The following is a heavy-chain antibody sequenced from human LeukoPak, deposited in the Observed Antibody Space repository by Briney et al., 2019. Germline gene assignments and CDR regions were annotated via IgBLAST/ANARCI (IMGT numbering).Heavy chain of an antibody. CDR1: GGSISSYY. CDR3: ARPNWNSPTGSHAFDI. J-gene: IGHJ3*02. V-gene: IGHV4-59*08. Sequence: SETLSLTCTVSGGSISSYYWSWIRQPPGKGLEWIGYIYYSGSTNYNPSLKSRVTISVDTSKNQFSLKLSSVTAADTAVYYCARPNWNSPTGSHAFDIWGQGTMVTVSS. D-gene: IGHD1-1*01. CDR2: IYYSGST.